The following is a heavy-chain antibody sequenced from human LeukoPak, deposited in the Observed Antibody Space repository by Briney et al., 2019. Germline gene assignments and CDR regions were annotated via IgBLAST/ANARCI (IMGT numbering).Heavy chain of an antibody. J-gene: IGHJ4*02. D-gene: IGHD1-14*01. Sequence: PSETLSLTCTVSGGSISSRSYYWGWIRQPPGKGLEWIGSIYYSGSTYYNPSLQSRVTISVDTSKNQFSLKLSSVTAADTAVYYCARRHTTGDFDYWGQGTLVTVSS. CDR1: GGSISSRSYY. CDR3: ARRHTTGDFDY. CDR2: IYYSGST. V-gene: IGHV4-39*01.